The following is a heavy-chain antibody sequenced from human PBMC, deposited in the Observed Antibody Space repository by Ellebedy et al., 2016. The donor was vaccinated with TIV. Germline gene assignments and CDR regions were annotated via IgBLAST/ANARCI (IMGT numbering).Heavy chain of an antibody. Sequence: PGGSLRLSCAASGFTFSSYYMNWVRQAPGKGLEWVSYISGSGGMMDHADSVKGRFTISRDNAKNSLYLQLNSLRDDDTAVYYCARRSRGPPYYFDYWGRGTLVTVSS. J-gene: IGHJ4*02. CDR2: ISGSGGMM. V-gene: IGHV3-48*02. CDR3: ARRSRGPPYYFDY. CDR1: GFTFSSYY. D-gene: IGHD3-10*01.